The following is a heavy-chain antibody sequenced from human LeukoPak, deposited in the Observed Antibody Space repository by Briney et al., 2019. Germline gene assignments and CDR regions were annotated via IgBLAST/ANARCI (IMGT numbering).Heavy chain of an antibody. CDR3: VKPYHHQDASGSITTAFYFDL. D-gene: IGHD1-1*01. Sequence: SETLSLTCAVSGGSISSNNWWSWVRQPPGKGLEWIGEIYHSGSTNYNPSLKSRVAISVDTSKNHFSLRLSSATAADTAVYYCVKPYHHQDASGSITTAFYFDLWGQGILVTVSS. J-gene: IGHJ4*02. CDR2: IYHSGST. CDR1: GGSISSNNW. V-gene: IGHV4-4*02.